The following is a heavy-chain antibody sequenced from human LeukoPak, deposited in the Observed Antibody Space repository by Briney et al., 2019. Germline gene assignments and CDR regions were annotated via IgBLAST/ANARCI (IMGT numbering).Heavy chain of an antibody. D-gene: IGHD3-10*01. J-gene: IGHJ3*02. CDR1: GGSISSGSNY. CDR2: IYTSGST. CDR3: ARDGLLLWFGEHRSDAFDI. Sequence: SETLSLTCTVSGGSISSGSNYWNWIRQPAGKGLEWIGRIYTSGSTNYNPPLKSRVTISVDTSKKQFSLKLSSVTAADTAVYYCARDGLLLWFGEHRSDAFDIWGQGTMVTVSS. V-gene: IGHV4-61*02.